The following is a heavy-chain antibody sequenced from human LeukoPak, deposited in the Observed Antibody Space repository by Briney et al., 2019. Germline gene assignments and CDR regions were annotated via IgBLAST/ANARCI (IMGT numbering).Heavy chain of an antibody. J-gene: IGHJ4*01. V-gene: IGHV3-23*01. D-gene: IGHD3-22*01. CDR1: GFTFSSYA. CDR2: ISGSGGST. CDR3: AKDRITMIVVVIFDY. Sequence: GSLRLSCAASGFTFSSYAMSWVRQAPGKGLEWVSAISGSGGSTYYANFVKGRFTISRDNSKNTLYLQMNSLRAEDTAVYYCAKDRITMIVVVIFDYWGHGTLVTVSS.